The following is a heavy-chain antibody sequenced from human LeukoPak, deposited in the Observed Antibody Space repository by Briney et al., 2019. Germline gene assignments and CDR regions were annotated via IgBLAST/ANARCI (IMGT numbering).Heavy chain of an antibody. V-gene: IGHV3-23*01. CDR1: GFTFSSYA. Sequence: GRSLRLSCAASGFTFSSYAMSWVRQAPGKGLEWVSAISGSGGSTYYADSVKGRFTISRDNSKNTLYLQMNSLRAEDTAVYYCVTMVRGVLNFDYWGQGTLVTVSS. CDR2: ISGSGGST. D-gene: IGHD3-10*01. CDR3: VTMVRGVLNFDY. J-gene: IGHJ4*02.